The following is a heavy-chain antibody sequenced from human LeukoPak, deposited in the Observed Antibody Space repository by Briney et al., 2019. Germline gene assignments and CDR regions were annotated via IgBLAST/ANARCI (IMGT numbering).Heavy chain of an antibody. CDR1: GGSISSYY. V-gene: IGHV4-59*01. Sequence: PSETLSLTCTVSGGSISSYYWSWIRQPPGKGLEWIGYIYYSGNTNYNPSLKSRVTISVDTSKNQFSLKLSSVTAADTAVYYCARVGFSYYYGMDVWGQGTTVTVSS. J-gene: IGHJ6*02. CDR3: ARVGFSYYYGMDV. CDR2: IYYSGNT.